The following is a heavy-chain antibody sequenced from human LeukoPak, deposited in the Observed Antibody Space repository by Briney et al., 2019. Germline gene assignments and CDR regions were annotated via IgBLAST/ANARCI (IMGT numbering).Heavy chain of an antibody. V-gene: IGHV3-30*03. Sequence: PGGSLRLSCAASGFTFSSYGMHWVRQAPGKGLEWVAVISYDGSNKYYADSVKGRFTISRDNSKNTLYLQMNSLRAEDTAVYYCARVWQDNSGVDYWGQGTLVTVSS. J-gene: IGHJ4*02. CDR3: ARVWQDNSGVDY. D-gene: IGHD2-21*01. CDR2: ISYDGSNK. CDR1: GFTFSSYG.